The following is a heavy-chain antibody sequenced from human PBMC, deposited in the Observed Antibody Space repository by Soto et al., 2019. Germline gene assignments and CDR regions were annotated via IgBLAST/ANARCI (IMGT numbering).Heavy chain of an antibody. CDR1: GFTFSTYA. Sequence: GGSLRLSCAASGFTFSTYAMSWVRRAPGKGLEWVAGISGTGVKTYYADSVKGRFTISRDNSKNTLYLQMNSLRAEDTAVYYCAKTDQRDTPMDFDYWGQGTLVTVSS. CDR3: AKTDQRDTPMDFDY. J-gene: IGHJ4*02. D-gene: IGHD5-18*01. CDR2: ISGTGVKT. V-gene: IGHV3-23*01.